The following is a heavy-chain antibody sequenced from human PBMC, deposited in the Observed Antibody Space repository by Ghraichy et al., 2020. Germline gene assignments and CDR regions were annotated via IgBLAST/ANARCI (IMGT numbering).Heavy chain of an antibody. V-gene: IGHV1-69*04. CDR1: GGTFSSYA. CDR2: IIPILGIA. CDR3: ARGVGGCSGGSCYGQNFDY. J-gene: IGHJ4*02. D-gene: IGHD2-15*01. Sequence: SVKVSCKASGGTFSSYAFSWVRQAPGQGLEWMGRIIPILGIANYAQKFQGRVTITADKSTSTAYMELSSLRSEDTAVYYCARGVGGCSGGSCYGQNFDYWGQGTLVTVSS.